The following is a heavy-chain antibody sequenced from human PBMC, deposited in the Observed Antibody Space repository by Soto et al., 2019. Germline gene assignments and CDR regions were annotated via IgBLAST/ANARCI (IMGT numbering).Heavy chain of an antibody. V-gene: IGHV3-23*01. J-gene: IGHJ4*02. CDR3: AKDGSYTAMVPIDY. CDR1: GFTFSSYA. CDR2: ISGSGGST. D-gene: IGHD5-18*01. Sequence: GGSLRLSCAASGFTFSSYAMSWVRQAPGKGLEWVSAISGSGGSTYYADSVKGRFTISRDNSKNTLYLQMNSLRAEDTAVYYCAKDGSYTAMVPIDYWGQGTMVTVSA.